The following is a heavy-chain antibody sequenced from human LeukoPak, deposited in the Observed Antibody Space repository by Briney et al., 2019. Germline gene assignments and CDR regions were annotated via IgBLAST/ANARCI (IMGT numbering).Heavy chain of an antibody. CDR3: ARRVATNNYYYYYGLDV. J-gene: IGHJ6*02. Sequence: PSETLSLTCTVSAGSVTNGDYYWSWLRQPPGKALEWIGFVYYTGSTYYTPSLEGRATISVDTSKNQFSVKLSSVTAADTAVYYCARRVATNNYYYYYGLDVWGLGTTVTV. CDR1: AGSVTNGDYY. V-gene: IGHV4-61*08. CDR2: VYYTGST. D-gene: IGHD5-12*01.